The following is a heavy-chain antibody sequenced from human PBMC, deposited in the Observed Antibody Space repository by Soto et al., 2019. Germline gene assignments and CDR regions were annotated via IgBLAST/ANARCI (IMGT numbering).Heavy chain of an antibody. J-gene: IGHJ4*02. V-gene: IGHV3-23*01. CDR1: GFTFSTSS. CDR3: ARGGRFTFGFDY. CDR2: ISGDSGAI. Sequence: EVQLLESGGGLVQPGGSLRLSCAASGFTFSTSSMIWVRQAPGKGLEGVSAISGDSGAIYYADSVRGRFTISRDNSRDKLYLKMNSLRAEDTALYFGARGGRFTFGFDYWGQGTLISVSS. D-gene: IGHD3-16*01.